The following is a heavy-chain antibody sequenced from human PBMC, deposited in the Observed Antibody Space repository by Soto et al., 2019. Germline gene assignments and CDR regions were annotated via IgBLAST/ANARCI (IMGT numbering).Heavy chain of an antibody. V-gene: IGHV2-70*12. CDR1: GFSLSTSGMC. CDR3: AHSDGGYEIIYFDF. CDR2: IDWDDDK. Sequence: ESGPTLVNPTQTLTLTCTFSGFSLSTSGMCVSWIRQPPGKALEWLALIDWDDDKYYSTSLKTRLTISKDTSKNQVVLSLTNVDPGDTATYFCAHSDGGYEIIYFDFWGQGIPVTVSS. D-gene: IGHD5-12*01. J-gene: IGHJ4*02.